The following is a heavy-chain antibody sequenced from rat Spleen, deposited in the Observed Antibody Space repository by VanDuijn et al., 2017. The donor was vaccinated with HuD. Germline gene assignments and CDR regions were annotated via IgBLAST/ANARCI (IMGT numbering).Heavy chain of an antibody. CDR3: AREADRPFHYFDY. V-gene: IGHV5-19*01. J-gene: IGHJ3*01. CDR1: GFTFSNYG. Sequence: EVQLVESGGGLVQPGSSMKLSCAASGFTFSNYGMHWCRQAPTKGLEWVATISYDGGSTYYRDSVKGRFTISRDNAKNTLYLQMDSLRSEDTATYYCAREADRPFHYFDYWGQGTLVTVSS. CDR2: ISYDGGST. D-gene: IGHD1-1*01.